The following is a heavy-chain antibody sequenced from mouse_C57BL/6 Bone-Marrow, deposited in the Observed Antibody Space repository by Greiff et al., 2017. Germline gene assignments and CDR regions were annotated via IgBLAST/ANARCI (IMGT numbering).Heavy chain of an antibody. D-gene: IGHD1-1*01. V-gene: IGHV1-64*01. J-gene: IGHJ3*01. CDR3: ARWYYGSSSAWFAY. Sequence: QVQLQQPGAELVKPGASVKLSCKASGYTFTSYWMHWVKPRPGQGLEWIGMIHPNSGSTNYNEKFKSKATLTVDKSSSTAYMQLSSLTSEDSAVYYCARWYYGSSSAWFAYWGQGTLVTVSA. CDR2: IHPNSGST. CDR1: GYTFTSYW.